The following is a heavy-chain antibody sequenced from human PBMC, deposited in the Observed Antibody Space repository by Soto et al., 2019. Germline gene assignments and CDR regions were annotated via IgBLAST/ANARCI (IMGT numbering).Heavy chain of an antibody. CDR2: IIPILGIA. CDR1: GGTFSSYT. CDR3: ARDRPDIVVVVAATLYS. J-gene: IGHJ4*02. Sequence: SLKVACKASGGTFSSYTISWVRQAPGQGLEWMGRIIPILGIANYAQKFQGRVTITADKSTSTAYMELSSLRSEDTAVYYCARDRPDIVVVVAATLYSWGQGTLVTVSS. V-gene: IGHV1-69*04. D-gene: IGHD2-15*01.